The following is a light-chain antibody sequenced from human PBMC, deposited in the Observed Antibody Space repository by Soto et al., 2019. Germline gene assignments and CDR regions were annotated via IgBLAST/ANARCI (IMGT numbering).Light chain of an antibody. V-gene: IGKV1-39*01. CDR1: QSISNY. CDR2: AAS. CDR3: QQSYGTPLP. J-gene: IGKJ4*01. Sequence: DMEMTQSPSSLSASVGDRVTITCRASQSISNYLNWYQHKPGKVRKFLIYAASSLKSGVPTRFSGSRSGTDFPLTINSLQPDDFATYYGQQSYGTPLPFGGGTKIEIK.